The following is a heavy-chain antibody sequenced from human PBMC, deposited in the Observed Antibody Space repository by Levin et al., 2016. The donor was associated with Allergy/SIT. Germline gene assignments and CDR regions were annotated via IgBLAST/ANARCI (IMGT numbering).Heavy chain of an antibody. CDR3: ALMGYNSITPREYFQS. V-gene: IGHV1-2*02. D-gene: IGHD2-8*01. J-gene: IGHJ1*01. CDR2: INPHSGGT. Sequence: ASVKVSCKASGDSFAGPYMHWVRQAPGQGLEWMGWINPHSGGTNYAQKFQGRVTMTRDTSISTLYMELSRLTSDDTAVYYCALMGYNSITPREYFQSWGQGTLVTVSS. CDR1: GDSFAGPY.